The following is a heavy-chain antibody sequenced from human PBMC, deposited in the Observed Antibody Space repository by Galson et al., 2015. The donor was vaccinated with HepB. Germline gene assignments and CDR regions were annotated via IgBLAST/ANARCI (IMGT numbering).Heavy chain of an antibody. D-gene: IGHD2-2*01. CDR3: AKGRTSTPAYYFDH. Sequence: SLRLSCAASGFTFSSYAMSWVRQAPGKGLEWVSVIRSSGGSTDYADSVKGRFTISRDNSKNTLYLQMNSLRAEDTAVYYCAKGRTSTPAYYFDHWGQGTLVTVSS. CDR2: IRSSGGST. J-gene: IGHJ4*02. CDR1: GFTFSSYA. V-gene: IGHV3-23*01.